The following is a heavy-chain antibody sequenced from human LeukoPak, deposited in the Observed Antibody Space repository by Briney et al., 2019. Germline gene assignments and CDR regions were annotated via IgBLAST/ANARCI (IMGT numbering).Heavy chain of an antibody. V-gene: IGHV4-59*08. Sequence: SQTLSLTCTVSGDSIINYYCTWIRQSPRKGLEWIGYIYYSGSTKYNPSLKSRVTISVDTSKNQFSLKLSSVTAADTAVYYCARHRGSGSPYFDYWGQGTLVTVSS. J-gene: IGHJ4*02. D-gene: IGHD3-10*01. CDR3: ARHRGSGSPYFDY. CDR2: IYYSGST. CDR1: GDSIINYY.